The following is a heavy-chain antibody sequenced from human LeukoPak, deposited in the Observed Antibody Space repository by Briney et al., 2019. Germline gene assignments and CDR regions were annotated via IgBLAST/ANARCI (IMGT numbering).Heavy chain of an antibody. D-gene: IGHD6-13*01. V-gene: IGHV3-48*01. CDR1: GFTFRSYS. Sequence: GGSLRLSCAAFGFTFRSYSMNWVRQAPGKGLEWLSQISSSSTNIHYADSVKGRFTISRDNAKNSLYVQMNSLRVEDTAVYYCARDRLPKQQLPIFDYWGQGTLVTVSS. CDR3: ARDRLPKQQLPIFDY. J-gene: IGHJ4*02. CDR2: ISSSSTNI.